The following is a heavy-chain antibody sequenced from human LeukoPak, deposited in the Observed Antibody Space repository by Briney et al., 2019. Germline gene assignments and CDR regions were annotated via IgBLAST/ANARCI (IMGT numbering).Heavy chain of an antibody. J-gene: IGHJ3*02. V-gene: IGHV4-59*01. CDR1: GGSISSYY. Sequence: SETLSLTCTVSGGSISSYYWSWIRQPPGKGLEWIAFAYYSGSANYNPSLKSRVTISLDTSKNRFSLKLSSVTAADTAVYYCARGSSWHTDAFDIWGQGTMVTVSS. D-gene: IGHD6-13*01. CDR2: AYYSGSA. CDR3: ARGSSWHTDAFDI.